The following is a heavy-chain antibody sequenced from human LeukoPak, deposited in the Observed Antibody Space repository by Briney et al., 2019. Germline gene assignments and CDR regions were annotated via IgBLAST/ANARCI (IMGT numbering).Heavy chain of an antibody. Sequence: GGSLRLSCAASGFPFSSHDMHWVRHAPGKLLEWVSVIGADGDIYYSVSVKGRFTISRENAKNSLYLQMNSLRAGDTAVYYCARARNGGSFDPWGQGTLVTVSS. CDR3: ARARNGGSFDP. CDR2: IGADGDI. J-gene: IGHJ5*02. D-gene: IGHD3-16*01. V-gene: IGHV3-13*01. CDR1: GFPFSSHD.